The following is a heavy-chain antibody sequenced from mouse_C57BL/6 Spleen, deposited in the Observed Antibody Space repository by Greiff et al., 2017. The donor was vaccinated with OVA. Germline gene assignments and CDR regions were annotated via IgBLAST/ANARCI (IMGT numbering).Heavy chain of an antibody. CDR1: GFSFNTYA. J-gene: IGHJ2*01. CDR3: VAGPYYFDY. V-gene: IGHV10-1*01. Sequence: EVKLQESGGGLVQPKGSLKLSCAASGFSFNTYAMNWVRQAPGKGLEWVARIRSKSNNYATYYADSVKDRFTISRDDSESMLYLQMNNLKTEDTAMYYCVAGPYYFDYWGQGTTLTVSS. CDR2: IRSKSNNYAT.